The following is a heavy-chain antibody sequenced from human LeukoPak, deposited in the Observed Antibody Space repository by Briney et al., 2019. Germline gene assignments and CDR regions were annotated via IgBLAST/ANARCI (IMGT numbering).Heavy chain of an antibody. V-gene: IGHV4-61*01. J-gene: IGHJ4*02. Sequence: SETLSLTCTVSGGSVSSGSYYWSWIRQPPEKGLEWIGYIYYSGSTNYNPSLKSRVTISVDTSKNQFSLKLSSVTAADTAVYYCARENDYDSSGSFDYWGQGTLVTVSS. CDR2: IYYSGST. D-gene: IGHD3-22*01. CDR1: GGSVSSGSYY. CDR3: ARENDYDSSGSFDY.